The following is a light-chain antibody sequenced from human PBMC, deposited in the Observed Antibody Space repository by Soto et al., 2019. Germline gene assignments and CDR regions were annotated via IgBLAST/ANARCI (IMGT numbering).Light chain of an antibody. CDR3: LLSYGGTRV. CDR1: TAAVTSGHC. V-gene: IGLV7-46*01. Sequence: QAVVTQEPSLTVSPGRTVTLTRGSSTAAVTSGHCPSWFQQKPGQAPRTLIYYTSNKHSWTPARFSGSLLGGKAARTLSGAQREDEAEYYCLLSYGGTRVFGGGTKVTVL. CDR2: YTS. J-gene: IGLJ3*02.